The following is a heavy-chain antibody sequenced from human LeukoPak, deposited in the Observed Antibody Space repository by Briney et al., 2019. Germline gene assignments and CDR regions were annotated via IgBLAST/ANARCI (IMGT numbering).Heavy chain of an antibody. CDR3: ARDLYWNYHSPDY. J-gene: IGHJ4*02. D-gene: IGHD1-7*01. Sequence: GGSLRLSCAASGLTFSNYGMSWVRQAPGKGLEWVSSISSSSSYIYYADSLKGRFTITRDNAKNSLYLQMNSLRADDTAIYYCARDLYWNYHSPDYWGQGTLVTVSP. CDR1: GLTFSNYG. V-gene: IGHV3-21*06. CDR2: ISSSSSYI.